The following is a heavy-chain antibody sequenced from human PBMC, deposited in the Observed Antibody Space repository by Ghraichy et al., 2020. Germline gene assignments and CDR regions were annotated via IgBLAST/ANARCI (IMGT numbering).Heavy chain of an antibody. CDR2: ITTSGRTI. V-gene: IGHV3-48*02. CDR3: ARASTVVRFYYYDGMDV. J-gene: IGHJ6*02. D-gene: IGHD4-23*01. CDR1: GFTFSGSN. Sequence: GESLNISCVGSGFTFSGSNLNWVRQSPGKGLEWVSYITTSGRTIVYADAVKGRFTISRDNAQNSLYLQMNSLRDEDTAVYYCARASTVVRFYYYDGMDVWGQGTTVTVSS.